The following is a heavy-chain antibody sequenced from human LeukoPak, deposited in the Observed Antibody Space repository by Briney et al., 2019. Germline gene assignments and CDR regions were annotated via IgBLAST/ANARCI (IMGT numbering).Heavy chain of an antibody. V-gene: IGHV1-18*04. CDR2: INAYNTNA. Sequence: ASVKVCRTPSGYPFTHYGISWVRQAPGQGLEWMGWINAYNTNAYYAEDLQGRVTITSDTSTRAAYMELRSLGSDDTALYYCARSTLGIEFDYWGQGSLVTVSS. J-gene: IGHJ4*02. CDR1: GYPFTHYG. CDR3: ARSTLGIEFDY. D-gene: IGHD7-27*01.